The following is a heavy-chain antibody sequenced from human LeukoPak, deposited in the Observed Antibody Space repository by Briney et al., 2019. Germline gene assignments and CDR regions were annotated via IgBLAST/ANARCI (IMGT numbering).Heavy chain of an antibody. Sequence: GGSLRLSCAASGFSFDDYAMHWVRQAPGKGLEWVSLISGDGDSTYYADSVKGRFTISRDNSKDSLYLQMNSLRTEDTALYYCAKDTGITPSGISGFFDFWGQGTLVTISS. J-gene: IGHJ4*02. V-gene: IGHV3-43*02. CDR3: AKDTGITPSGISGFFDF. CDR2: ISGDGDST. CDR1: GFSFDDYA. D-gene: IGHD6-13*01.